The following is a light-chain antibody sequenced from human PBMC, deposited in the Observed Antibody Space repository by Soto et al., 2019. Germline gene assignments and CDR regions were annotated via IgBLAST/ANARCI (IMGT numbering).Light chain of an antibody. Sequence: DITMTQSPSSLSAREGDRVTITCQASQDISNYLNWYQQKPGKAPKLLIYDASNLETGVPSRFSGSGSGTDFTFTISSLQPEDIATYYCQQYDNRPLTFGGGTKVDIK. CDR2: DAS. CDR1: QDISNY. V-gene: IGKV1-33*01. J-gene: IGKJ4*01. CDR3: QQYDNRPLT.